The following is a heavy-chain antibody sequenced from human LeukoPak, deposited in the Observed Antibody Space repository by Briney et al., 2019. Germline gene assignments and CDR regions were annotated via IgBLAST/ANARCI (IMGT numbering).Heavy chain of an antibody. CDR2: ISWNSGSI. Sequence: GGSLRLSCAASGFTFDDYAMHWVRQAPGKGLEWVSGISWNSGSIGYADSVKGRFTISRDNAKNSLYLQMNSLRAEDMALYYCAKDMFRDGYNSYFDYWGQGTLVAVSS. V-gene: IGHV3-9*03. D-gene: IGHD5-24*01. J-gene: IGHJ4*02. CDR3: AKDMFRDGYNSYFDY. CDR1: GFTFDDYA.